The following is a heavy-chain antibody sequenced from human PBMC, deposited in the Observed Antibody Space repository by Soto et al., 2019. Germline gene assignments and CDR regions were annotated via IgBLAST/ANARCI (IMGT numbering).Heavy chain of an antibody. CDR2: ISYSGST. CDR3: ARLWGWYVDY. V-gene: IGHV4-59*08. CDR1: GGSISSYY. Sequence: QVQLQESGPGLVKPSETLSLTCTVSGGSISSYYWSWIRQPPGKGLEWLGYISYSGSTNYNPSLKSRVTISVDTSKNQFALKLSSVTAADTAVDYCARLWGWYVDYWGQVTLVTVSA. D-gene: IGHD3-16*01. J-gene: IGHJ4*02.